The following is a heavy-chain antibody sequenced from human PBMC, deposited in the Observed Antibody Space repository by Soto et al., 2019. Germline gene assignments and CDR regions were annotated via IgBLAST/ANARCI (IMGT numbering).Heavy chain of an antibody. CDR2: ISWNSGSI. V-gene: IGHV3-9*01. CDR3: AKGYYGSGSYYNGNWFDP. D-gene: IGHD3-10*01. J-gene: IGHJ5*02. CDR1: GFTFDDYA. Sequence: EVQLVESGGGLVQPGRSLRLSCAASGFTFDDYAMHWVRQAPVKGLEWVSGISWNSGSIGYADSVKGRFTISRDNAKNSLYLQMNSLRAEDTALYYCAKGYYGSGSYYNGNWFDPWGQGTLVTVSS.